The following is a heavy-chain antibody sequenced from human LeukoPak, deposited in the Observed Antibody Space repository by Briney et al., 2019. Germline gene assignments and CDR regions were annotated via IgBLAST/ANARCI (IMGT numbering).Heavy chain of an antibody. CDR3: ARVLSALGGYSGSYLSFDY. J-gene: IGHJ4*02. CDR1: GFTFSSYG. V-gene: IGHV3-30*03. D-gene: IGHD1-26*01. Sequence: PGGSLRLSCAASGFTFSSYGMHWVRQAPGKGLEWVAVISYDGSNKYYADSVKGRFTISRDNAKNSLYLQMNSLRAEDTAVYYCARVLSALGGYSGSYLSFDYWGQGTLVTVSS. CDR2: ISYDGSNK.